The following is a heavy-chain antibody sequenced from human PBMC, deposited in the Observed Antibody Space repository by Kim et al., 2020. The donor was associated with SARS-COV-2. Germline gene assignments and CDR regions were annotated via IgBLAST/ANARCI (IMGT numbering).Heavy chain of an antibody. CDR1: GYTFTSYY. CDR3: ALVTTERGYSSSYNYWYFDL. V-gene: IGHV1-46*01. J-gene: IGHJ2*01. D-gene: IGHD6-13*01. CDR2: INPSGGST. Sequence: ASVKVSCKASGYTFTSYYMHWVRQAPGQGLEWMGIINPSGGSTSYAQKFQGRVTMTRDTSTSTVYMELSSLRSEDTAVYYCALVTTERGYSSSYNYWYFDLWGRGTLVTVSS.